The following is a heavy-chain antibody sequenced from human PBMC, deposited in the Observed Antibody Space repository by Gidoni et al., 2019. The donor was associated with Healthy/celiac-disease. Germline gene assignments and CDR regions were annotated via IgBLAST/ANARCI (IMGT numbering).Heavy chain of an antibody. CDR2: IIPIFGTA. CDR1: GGTFSSYA. V-gene: IGHV1-69*01. D-gene: IGHD3-3*01. CDR3: ASSSGGYDFYYFDY. J-gene: IGHJ4*02. Sequence: QVQLVQSGAAVKKPGSSVTVSCKASGGTFSSYAISWVRQAPGQGLEWMGGIIPIFGTANYAQKFQGRVTITADESTSTAYMELSSLRSEDTAVYYCASSSGGYDFYYFDYWGQGTLVTVSS.